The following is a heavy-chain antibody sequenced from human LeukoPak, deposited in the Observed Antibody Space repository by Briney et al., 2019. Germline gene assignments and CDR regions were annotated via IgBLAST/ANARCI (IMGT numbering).Heavy chain of an antibody. CDR3: ARDGAFDI. CDR1: GGSISSGGHY. CDR2: IFYSGNT. V-gene: IGHV4-31*03. Sequence: PSETLSLTCTVSGGSISSGGHYWSWLRQPPGKGLEWIGYIFYSGNTYYNPSLTSRVTMSVDTSKNQFSLKLTSVTAADTAMYYCARDGAFDIWGPGTMVTVSS. J-gene: IGHJ3*02.